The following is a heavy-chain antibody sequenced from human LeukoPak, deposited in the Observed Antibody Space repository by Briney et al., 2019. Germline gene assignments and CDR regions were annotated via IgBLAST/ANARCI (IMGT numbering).Heavy chain of an antibody. Sequence: PSETLSLTCAVYGGSFSGYYWSWIRQPPGKGLEWIGEINHSGSTNYNPSLKSRVTISVDTSKNQFSLKLSSVTAADTAVYYCAGGPSPETFQYWGQGTLVTASS. CDR1: GGSFSGYY. J-gene: IGHJ1*01. CDR3: AGGPSPETFQY. CDR2: INHSGST. V-gene: IGHV4-34*01.